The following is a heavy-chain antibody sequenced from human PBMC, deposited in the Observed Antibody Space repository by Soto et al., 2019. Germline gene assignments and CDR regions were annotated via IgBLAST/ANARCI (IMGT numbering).Heavy chain of an antibody. D-gene: IGHD2-15*01. CDR2: INPNSGGT. J-gene: IGHJ6*03. Sequence: ASVKVSCKASGYTFTGYYMHWVRQAPGQGLEWMGWINPNSGGTNYAQKFQGWVTMTRDTSISTAYMELSRLRSDDTAVYYCARPGRYFSCVGCSSLGLYYYCCLYGWGKATMVTFCS. V-gene: IGHV1-2*04. CDR1: GYTFTGYY. CDR3: ARPGRYFSCVGCSSLGLYYYCCLYG.